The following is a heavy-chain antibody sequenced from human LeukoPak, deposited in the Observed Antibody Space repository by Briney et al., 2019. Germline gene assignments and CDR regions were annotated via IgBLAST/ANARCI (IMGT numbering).Heavy chain of an antibody. CDR1: AGSFSGYY. V-gene: IGHV4-34*01. Sequence: SETMSLTCPVYAGSFSGYYWSWIRQPPGKGLEWIGEINHSGSPTYNPSLRGRVPISVDTSKNQFSLKLSSVTAADTAVCNCASGKRLPSGSALGWFAPWAQGPLVTVPS. CDR3: ASGKRLPSGSALGWFAP. J-gene: IGHJ5*02. CDR2: INHSGSP. D-gene: IGHD3-10*01.